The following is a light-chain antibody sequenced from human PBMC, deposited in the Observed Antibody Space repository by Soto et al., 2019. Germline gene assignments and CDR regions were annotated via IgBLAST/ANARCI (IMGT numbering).Light chain of an antibody. CDR3: QQYGGSPRT. CDR1: QSDSSSS. Sequence: EIVLTQSPGTLSLSPGERATLSCRASQSDSSSSLAWYQQKRGQAPRLLIHDASSRATGIPDRFSGSGSGTDFTLTISRLEPEDFAVYYCQQYGGSPRTFGQGTKVEVK. J-gene: IGKJ1*01. V-gene: IGKV3-20*01. CDR2: DAS.